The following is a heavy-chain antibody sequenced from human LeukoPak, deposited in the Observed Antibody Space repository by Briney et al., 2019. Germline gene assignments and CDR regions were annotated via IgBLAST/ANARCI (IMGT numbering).Heavy chain of an antibody. Sequence: SETLSLTCAVYGGSFSGYYWSWIRQPPGRGLEWIGSIYYSGSTYYNPSLKSRVTISVDTSKNQSSLKLSSVTAADTAVYYCASPVAVSRVDYWGQGTLVTVSS. D-gene: IGHD6-19*01. CDR1: GGSFSGYY. CDR2: IYYSGST. CDR3: ASPVAVSRVDY. V-gene: IGHV4-34*01. J-gene: IGHJ4*02.